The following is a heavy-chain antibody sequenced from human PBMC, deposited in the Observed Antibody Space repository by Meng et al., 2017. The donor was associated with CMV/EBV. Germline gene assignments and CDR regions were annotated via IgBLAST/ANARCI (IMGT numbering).Heavy chain of an antibody. V-gene: IGHV3-33*06. J-gene: IGHJ4*02. CDR2: IWYDGSNK. CDR1: GFTFSSYG. Sequence: GESLKISCAASGFTFSSYGMHWVRQAPGKGLEWVAVIWYDGSNKYYADSVKGRFTISRDNSKNTLYLQMNSLRAADTAVYYCAKAGYCSSTSCYEIDYWGQGTLVTVSS. CDR3: AKAGYCSSTSCYEIDY. D-gene: IGHD2-2*03.